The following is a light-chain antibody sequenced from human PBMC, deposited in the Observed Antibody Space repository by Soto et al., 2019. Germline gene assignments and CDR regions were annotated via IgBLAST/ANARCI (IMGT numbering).Light chain of an antibody. CDR3: ATWHDSFYV. Sequence: QSVLTQPPSASGSPGQRVIVSCSGSTSDIGTKAVNWFQHLPGTAPKLLIYTNNQRPSGVPDRFSGSKSGTSASLAISGLQSEDEADYYCATWHDSFYVFGTGTQLTVL. V-gene: IGLV1-44*01. CDR1: TSDIGTKA. J-gene: IGLJ1*01. CDR2: TNN.